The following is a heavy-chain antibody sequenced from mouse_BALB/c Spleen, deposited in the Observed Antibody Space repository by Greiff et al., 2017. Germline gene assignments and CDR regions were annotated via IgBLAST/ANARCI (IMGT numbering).Heavy chain of an antibody. Sequence: EVKLMESGGGLVQPGGSLKLSCAASGFTFSSYTMSWVRQTPEKRLEWVAYISNGGGSTYYPDTVKGRFTISRDNAKNTLYLQMSSLKSEDTAMYYCARHELRGGFAYWGQGTLVTVSA. V-gene: IGHV5-12-2*01. J-gene: IGHJ3*01. CDR2: ISNGGGST. CDR3: ARHELRGGFAY. CDR1: GFTFSSYT.